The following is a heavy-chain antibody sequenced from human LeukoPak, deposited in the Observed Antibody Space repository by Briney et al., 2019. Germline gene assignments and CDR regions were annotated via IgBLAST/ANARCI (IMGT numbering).Heavy chain of an antibody. CDR1: GGSFSGYY. Sequence: SETLSLTCAVYGGSFSGYYWSWIRQPPGKGLEWIGEINHSGSTYYNSSLKSRVTISVDTSKNQFSLKLSSVTAADTAVYYCARMDYYGSGRIDYWGQGTLVTVSS. J-gene: IGHJ4*02. CDR2: INHSGST. CDR3: ARMDYYGSGRIDY. D-gene: IGHD3-10*01. V-gene: IGHV4-34*01.